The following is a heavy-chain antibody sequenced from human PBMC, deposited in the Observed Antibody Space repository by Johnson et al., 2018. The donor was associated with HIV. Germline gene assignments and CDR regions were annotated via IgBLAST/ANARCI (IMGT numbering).Heavy chain of an antibody. CDR1: GFTVSSNY. D-gene: IGHD1-26*01. J-gene: IGHJ3*02. V-gene: IGHV3-11*04. Sequence: QVQLVESGGGLVKPGGSLRLSCAASGFTVSSNYMSWIRQAPGKGLEWVSYISRSGSTITYADSVKGRFTISRDNAKNSVYLQMNSLRAEDTAVYYCAILPEWELSPEVFDIWGQGTMVTVSS. CDR3: AILPEWELSPEVFDI. CDR2: ISRSGSTI.